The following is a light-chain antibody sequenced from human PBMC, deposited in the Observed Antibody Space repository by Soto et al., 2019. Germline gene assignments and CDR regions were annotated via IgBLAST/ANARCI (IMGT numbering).Light chain of an antibody. Sequence: QSVLTQPPSAFGTPGQRVTISCSGSSSNIGSNTVIWYQQLPGTAPKLLIYSYNQRPSGVPDRFSGSKSGTSASLAISGLQSEDEADYYCAAWDDSLNGVVFGGGTKLTVL. V-gene: IGLV1-44*01. J-gene: IGLJ2*01. CDR1: SSNIGSNT. CDR2: SYN. CDR3: AAWDDSLNGVV.